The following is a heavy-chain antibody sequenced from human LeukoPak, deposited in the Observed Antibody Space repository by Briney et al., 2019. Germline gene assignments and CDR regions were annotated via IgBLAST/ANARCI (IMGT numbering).Heavy chain of an antibody. Sequence: QPGGSLRLSCAASGFTFSSYVMSWVRQAPGKGLEWVSAISGSGGSTYYADSVKGRFTISRDNSKNTLYLQMNSLRAEDTAVYYCAKVDLPILRFLGTNFDYWGQGTLVTVSS. CDR2: ISGSGGST. J-gene: IGHJ4*02. D-gene: IGHD3-3*01. CDR3: AKVDLPILRFLGTNFDY. CDR1: GFTFSSYV. V-gene: IGHV3-23*01.